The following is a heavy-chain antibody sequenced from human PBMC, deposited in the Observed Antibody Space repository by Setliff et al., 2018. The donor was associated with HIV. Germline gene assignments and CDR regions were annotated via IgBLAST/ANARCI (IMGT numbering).Heavy chain of an antibody. CDR2: GVNSGRS. D-gene: IGHD5-18*01. CDR3: ARQTSYDRGYSYCFDE. V-gene: IGHV4-39*01. J-gene: IGHJ4*01. CDR1: GDFISSSSYY. Sequence: PSETLSLTCTVFGDFISSSSYYWAWIRQSPGKGLEWIGSGVNSGRSYYNPSLKSRVTVSVDTSTNHLSLRLTSVTAADTAVYSCARQTSYDRGYSYCFDEWGHGTLVTVSS.